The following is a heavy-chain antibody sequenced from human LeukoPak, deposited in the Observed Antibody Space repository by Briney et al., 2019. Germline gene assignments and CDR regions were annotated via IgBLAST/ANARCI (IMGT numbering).Heavy chain of an antibody. CDR2: ISGSGGST. CDR3: AKATMVRGESPFDY. V-gene: IGHV3-23*01. D-gene: IGHD3-10*01. J-gene: IGHJ4*02. CDR1: GFTFSSYA. Sequence: PGGSLRLSCAASGFTFSSYAMSWVRQAPGKGLEWVSAISGSGGSTYYADSAKGRFTISRDNSKNTLYLQMNSLRAEDTAVYYCAKATMVRGESPFDYWGQGTLVTVSS.